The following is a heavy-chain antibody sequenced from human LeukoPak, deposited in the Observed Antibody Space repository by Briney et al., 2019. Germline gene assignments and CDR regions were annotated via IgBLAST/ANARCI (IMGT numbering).Heavy chain of an antibody. D-gene: IGHD1-1*01. CDR1: GFTFSSYS. CDR2: ISSGGTFM. CDR3: AREPTGDY. J-gene: IGHJ4*02. V-gene: IGHV3-21*01. Sequence: PGGSLRLSCAASGFTFSSYSINWVRQAPGKGLEWVSSISSGGTFMYYAASVKGRFTISRDNAKKSVFLQMNSLRAEDSAVYYCAREPTGDYWGQGMLVTVSS.